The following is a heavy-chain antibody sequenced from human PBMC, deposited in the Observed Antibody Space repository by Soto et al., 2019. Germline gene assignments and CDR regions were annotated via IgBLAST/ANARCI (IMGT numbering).Heavy chain of an antibody. J-gene: IGHJ6*02. CDR1: GFTLSSYA. Sequence: DVQLLESGGNLVQPGGSLTLSCSASGFTLSSYAMSWVRQAPGKGLEWVSSISAGGDMTYNSDSVKGRFTISRDNANHAVFLQMHNLSIEDTALYYCARGDRGGSGSPASYYYSGWDVWGQGATVTVS. CDR3: ARGDRGGSGSPASYYYSGWDV. CDR2: ISAGGDMT. V-gene: IGHV3-23*01. D-gene: IGHD3-10*01.